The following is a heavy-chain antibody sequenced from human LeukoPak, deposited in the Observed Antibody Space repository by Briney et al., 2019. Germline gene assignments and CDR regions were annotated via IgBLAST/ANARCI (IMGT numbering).Heavy chain of an antibody. D-gene: IGHD6-19*01. CDR2: IYPGDSDT. V-gene: IGHV5-51*01. CDR3: ARRIAVTGFNY. CDR1: GYSFTSYW. Sequence: GESLKLSCKGSGYSFTSYWIVWVRQLPGKGLEWMGIIYPGDSDTRYSPSFQGQVTISADKSISTAYLQWSSLKASDTAMYYCARRIAVTGFNYWGQGTLVTVSS. J-gene: IGHJ4*02.